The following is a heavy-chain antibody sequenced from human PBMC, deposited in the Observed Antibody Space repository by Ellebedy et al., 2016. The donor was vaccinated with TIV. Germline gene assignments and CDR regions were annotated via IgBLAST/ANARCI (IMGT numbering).Heavy chain of an antibody. CDR2: INQDGSDK. J-gene: IGHJ3*02. Sequence: GGSLRLSCAASRFSFSSYWMTWVRQPPGKGLEWVANINQDGSDKYYVDSVKGRFTISRDNVKNSLYLQLNGLRADDTAVYFCATDGSYGDYRSPTHAFEMWGQGTMVTVSS. V-gene: IGHV3-7*01. CDR3: ATDGSYGDYRSPTHAFEM. D-gene: IGHD4-17*01. CDR1: RFSFSSYW.